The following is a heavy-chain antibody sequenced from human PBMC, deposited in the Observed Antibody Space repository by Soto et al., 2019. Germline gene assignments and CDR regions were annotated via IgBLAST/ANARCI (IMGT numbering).Heavy chain of an antibody. J-gene: IGHJ6*02. CDR3: AGSRGYYYYGMDV. Sequence: PSETLSLTCTVSGGSISSGGYYWSWIRQHPGKGLEWIGYIYYSGSTYYNPSLKSRVTISVDTSKNQFSLKLSSVTAADTAVYYCAGSRGYYYYGMDVWGQGTTVTVSS. D-gene: IGHD3-10*01. V-gene: IGHV4-31*03. CDR1: GGSISSGGYY. CDR2: IYYSGST.